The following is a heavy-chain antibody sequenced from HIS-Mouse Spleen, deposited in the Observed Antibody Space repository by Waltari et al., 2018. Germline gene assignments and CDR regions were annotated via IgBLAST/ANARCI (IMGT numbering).Heavy chain of an antibody. CDR1: GGSLSSRSYY. D-gene: IGHD6-13*01. V-gene: IGHV4-39*07. CDR3: AREIPYSSSWYDWYFDL. Sequence: QLQLQESGPGLVKPSETLSLTCTVPGGSLSSRSYYWGRIRQPPGKGLEWIGSIYYSGSTYYNPSLKSRVTISVDTSKNQFSLKLSSVTAADTAVYYCAREIPYSSSWYDWYFDLWGRGTLVTVSS. CDR2: IYYSGST. J-gene: IGHJ2*01.